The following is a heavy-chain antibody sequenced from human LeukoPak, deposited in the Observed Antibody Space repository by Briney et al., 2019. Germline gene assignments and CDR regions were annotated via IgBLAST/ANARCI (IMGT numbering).Heavy chain of an antibody. CDR3: AREGGFFRPLDY. CDR2: FHLDGRT. Sequence: SGTLSLTCGVSGGSFTSTNWWTWVRPPPGKGLEWIGEFHLDGRTNYNPSLESRLTISVELPENHISLKLTSVTDADTAVYYCAREGGFFRPLDYSGQGTLVTVSS. J-gene: IGHJ4*02. D-gene: IGHD3-16*01. V-gene: IGHV4-4*02. CDR1: GGSFTSTNW.